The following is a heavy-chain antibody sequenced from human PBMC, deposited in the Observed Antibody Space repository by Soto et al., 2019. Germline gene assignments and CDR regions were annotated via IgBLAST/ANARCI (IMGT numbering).Heavy chain of an antibody. J-gene: IGHJ3*02. CDR3: ARDAGCRVTDAFDI. CDR1: GGSISTYY. Sequence: SETLSLTCTVSGGSISTYYWSWIRQPPGKGLEWIGYVTYSGGPTYNPSLTSRVTISVDTSKKFSLNLTPVTAADTAVYYCARDAGCRVTDAFDIWGQGTMVTVSS. CDR2: VTYSGGP. V-gene: IGHV4-59*01.